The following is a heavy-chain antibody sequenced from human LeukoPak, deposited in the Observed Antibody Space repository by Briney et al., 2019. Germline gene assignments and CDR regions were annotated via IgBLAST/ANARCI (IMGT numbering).Heavy chain of an antibody. V-gene: IGHV1-24*01. Sequence: ASVKVSCKVSGYTLTELSMHWVRQAPGKGLELMGSLDPEDGETIYAQKFQGRVTITADKSTSTVYMELSSLRSEDTAVYYCARGSSLYYFDYWGQGTLVTVSS. D-gene: IGHD2-15*01. CDR1: GYTLTELS. CDR3: ARGSSLYYFDY. CDR2: LDPEDGET. J-gene: IGHJ4*02.